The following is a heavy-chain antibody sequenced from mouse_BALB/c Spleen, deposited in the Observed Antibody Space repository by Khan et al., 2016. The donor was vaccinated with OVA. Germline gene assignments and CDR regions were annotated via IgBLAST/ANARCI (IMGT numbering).Heavy chain of an antibody. CDR1: GFTFSDYY. D-gene: IGHD2-13*01. V-gene: IGHV5-4*02. Sequence: EVELVESGGGLVKPGGSLKLSCAASGFTFSDYYMYWVRQTPEKRLEWVATISDGGSYTYYPDSVKGRFTISRDDAKNNLYLQMSSLKSEDTAMYYCARGYYGDPFAYWGQGTLATVSA. CDR3: ARGYYGDPFAY. CDR2: ISDGGSYT. J-gene: IGHJ3*01.